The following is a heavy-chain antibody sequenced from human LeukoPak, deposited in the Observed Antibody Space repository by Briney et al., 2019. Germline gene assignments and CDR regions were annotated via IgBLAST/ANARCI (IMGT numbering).Heavy chain of an antibody. CDR2: IYYSGST. CDR1: GGSISSGDYY. CDR3: ARSYGSGSYYYDAFDI. Sequence: PSETLSLTCTVSGGSISSGDYYWSWIRQPPGKGLEWIGYIYYSGSTYYNPSLKSRVTISVDTSKNQFSLKLSSVTAADTAVYYCARSYGSGSYYYDAFDIWGQGTMVTVSS. J-gene: IGHJ3*02. D-gene: IGHD3-10*01. V-gene: IGHV4-30-4*02.